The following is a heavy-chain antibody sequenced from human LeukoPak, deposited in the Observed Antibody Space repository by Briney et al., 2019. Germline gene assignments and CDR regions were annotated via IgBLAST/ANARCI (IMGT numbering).Heavy chain of an antibody. CDR1: GYIFIGYY. CDR3: AGDFVTVTTRPLDP. V-gene: IGHV1-2*02. Sequence: ASVKVSWKASGYIFIGYYIHWVRQAPGQGLEWMGWINANSGGTEYAQKFQGRVTMTRDTSISPAYMELSRLRSDDTAVYYCAGDFVTVTTRPLDPWGQGTLVTVSS. D-gene: IGHD4-17*01. J-gene: IGHJ5*02. CDR2: INANSGGT.